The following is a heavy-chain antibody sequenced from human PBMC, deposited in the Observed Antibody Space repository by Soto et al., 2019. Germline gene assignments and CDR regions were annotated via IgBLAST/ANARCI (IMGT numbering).Heavy chain of an antibody. D-gene: IGHD6-6*01. Sequence: PSETLYLTCSISGGSISGLHWNWIRQTPGKGVEWIGYFHNSGNPKYSSSLKSRVTISVDMSEKQSSLKLTSVTAADTAVYYCARDRLRIAARPLWANWFDPWGQGTLVTVSS. J-gene: IGHJ5*02. V-gene: IGHV4-59*01. CDR2: FHNSGNP. CDR3: ARDRLRIAARPLWANWFDP. CDR1: GGSISGLH.